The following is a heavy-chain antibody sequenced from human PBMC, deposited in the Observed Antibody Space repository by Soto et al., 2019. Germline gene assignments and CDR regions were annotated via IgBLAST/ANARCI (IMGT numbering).Heavy chain of an antibody. Sequence: PGGSLRLSCAASGFTVSSNYMSWVRQAPGKGLEWVSVIYSGGSTYYADSVKGRFTISRHNSKNTLYLQMNSLRAEDTAVYYCAREAMDCSSTSCYETDAFDIWGQGTMVTVS. D-gene: IGHD2-2*01. CDR1: GFTVSSNY. J-gene: IGHJ3*02. V-gene: IGHV3-53*04. CDR3: AREAMDCSSTSCYETDAFDI. CDR2: IYSGGST.